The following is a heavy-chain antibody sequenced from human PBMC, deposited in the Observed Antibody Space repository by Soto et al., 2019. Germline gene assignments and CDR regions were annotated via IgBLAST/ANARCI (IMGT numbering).Heavy chain of an antibody. CDR1: GFTFSSYA. V-gene: IGHV3-30-3*01. CDR3: ARDSFEGGMDV. Sequence: QVQLVESGGGVVQPGRSLRLSCAASGFTFSSYAMHWVRQAPGKGLEWVAVISYDGSNKYYADSVKGRFTISRDNSKNTLYLQMNSLRAEDTAVYYCARDSFEGGMDVWGQGTTVTVSS. D-gene: IGHD3-9*01. CDR2: ISYDGSNK. J-gene: IGHJ6*02.